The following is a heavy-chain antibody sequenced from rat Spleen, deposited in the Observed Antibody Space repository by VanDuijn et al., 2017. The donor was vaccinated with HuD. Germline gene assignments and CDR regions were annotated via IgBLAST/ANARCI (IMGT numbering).Heavy chain of an antibody. V-gene: IGHV5-29*01. J-gene: IGHJ4*01. CDR3: ARHNSGYGVMDA. CDR1: GFTFSNYG. CDR2: ISYDGSST. D-gene: IGHD4-3*01. Sequence: EVQLVESGGGLVQPGRSLKLSCAASGFTFSNYGMHWIRQAPTKGLEWVATISYDGSSTYYRDSVKGRFTISRDNAKSTLYLQMDSLRSEDTASYYCARHNSGYGVMDAWGQGASVTVSS.